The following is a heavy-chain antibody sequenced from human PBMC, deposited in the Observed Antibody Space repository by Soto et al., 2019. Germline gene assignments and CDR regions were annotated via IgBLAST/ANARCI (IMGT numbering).Heavy chain of an antibody. CDR2: IYKSATT. CDR3: ARGRCCLTGRCFPNWFDS. J-gene: IGHJ5*01. CDR1: GDSISPVDYL. V-gene: IGHV4-30-4*01. D-gene: IGHD7-27*01. Sequence: KTSETLSLTCSVSGDSISPVDYLWAGIRQPPGQAREDIGYIYKSATTYYNPSFESRVAISLDTSKSQFSLNVTSVTAADTAVYFCARGRCCLTGRCFPNWFDSWGQGTLVTVYS.